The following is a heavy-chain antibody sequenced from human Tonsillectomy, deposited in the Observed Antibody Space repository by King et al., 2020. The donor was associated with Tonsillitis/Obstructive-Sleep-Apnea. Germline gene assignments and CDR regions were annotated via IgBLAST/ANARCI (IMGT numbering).Heavy chain of an antibody. V-gene: IGHV4-59*01. Sequence: QLQESGTGLVKPSETLSLTCTVSGGSISSYYWTWIRQPPGKGLEWIGYIYYSGSTNYKPSLKSRVTISIDTSKNQFSLKLSSVTAADTAVYYCARRGYGDWDYYYYIDVWGKGTTVTVSS. CDR3: ARRGYGDWDYYYYIDV. CDR2: IYYSGST. D-gene: IGHD2-21*02. CDR1: GGSISSYY. J-gene: IGHJ6*03.